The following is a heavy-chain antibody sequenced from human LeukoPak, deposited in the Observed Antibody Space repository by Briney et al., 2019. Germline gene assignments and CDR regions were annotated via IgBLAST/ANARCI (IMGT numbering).Heavy chain of an antibody. CDR3: ARAGSYYYYCMDV. D-gene: IGHD3-10*01. J-gene: IGHJ6*03. V-gene: IGHV4-39*07. CDR2: IYYSGST. CDR1: GGSISSSSHY. Sequence: SETLSLTCTVSGGSISSSSHYWGWIRQPPGKGLEWIGSIYYSGSTYYNPSLKSRVTISVDTSKNQFSLKLSSVTAADTAVYYCARAGSYYYYCMDVWGKGTTVTVSS.